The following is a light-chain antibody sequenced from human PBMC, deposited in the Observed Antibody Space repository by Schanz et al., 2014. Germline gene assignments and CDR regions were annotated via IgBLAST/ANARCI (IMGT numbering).Light chain of an antibody. CDR2: DVD. J-gene: IGLJ3*02. V-gene: IGLV2-14*03. CDR3: CSLSADSTWV. Sequence: QSALTQPASVSGSPGQSITISCTGTASDIGSYNYVSWYQHHPARAPRLLIYDVDNRPSAVSSRFSGSKSGNTASLTISGLQSEDEADYHCCSLSADSTWVFGGGTKLTVL. CDR1: ASDIGSYNY.